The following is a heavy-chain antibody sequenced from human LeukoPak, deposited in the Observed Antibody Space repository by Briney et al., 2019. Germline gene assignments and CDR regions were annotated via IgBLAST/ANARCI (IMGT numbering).Heavy chain of an antibody. J-gene: IGHJ4*02. V-gene: IGHV4-59*08. CDR3: AGGRSSVLGY. D-gene: IGHD6-19*01. Sequence: SETLSLTCTVSGGSISSYYWSWIRQPPGKGLEWIGYIYYSGSTSYNPSLKSRVTISVDTSKNQFSLKLSSVTAADTAVYYCAGGRSSVLGYWGQGTLVTVSS. CDR2: IYYSGST. CDR1: GGSISSYY.